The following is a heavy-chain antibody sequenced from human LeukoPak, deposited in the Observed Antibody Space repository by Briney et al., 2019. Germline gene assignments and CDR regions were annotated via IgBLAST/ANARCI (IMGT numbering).Heavy chain of an antibody. Sequence: PSETLSLTCTVSGGSISSYYWSWIRQPPGKGLEWLAYIYYTGSTNYNPSLKSRVTMSVDTSKNRLSLQLRSVTAADTAVYYCARHQGDYYDRSFDLWGRGTLVTVSS. CDR1: GGSISSYY. CDR3: ARHQGDYYDRSFDL. CDR2: IYYTGST. J-gene: IGHJ2*01. V-gene: IGHV4-59*08. D-gene: IGHD3-22*01.